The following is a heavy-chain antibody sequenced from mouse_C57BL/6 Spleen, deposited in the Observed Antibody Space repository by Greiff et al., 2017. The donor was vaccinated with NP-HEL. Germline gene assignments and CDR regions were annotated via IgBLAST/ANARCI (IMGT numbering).Heavy chain of an antibody. CDR1: GYTFTNYE. V-gene: IGHV1-81*01. Sequence: VQLVESGAELARPGASVKLSCKASGYTFTNYEISWVKQSTGQGLEWIGEIYPNSGNTTYNEKFKGKATLTVDKSSSTAYMELRSLTAEDSAVYFCARESSNGFAYSGQGTLVTVAA. D-gene: IGHD2-5*01. CDR2: IYPNSGNT. CDR3: ARESSNGFAY. J-gene: IGHJ3*01.